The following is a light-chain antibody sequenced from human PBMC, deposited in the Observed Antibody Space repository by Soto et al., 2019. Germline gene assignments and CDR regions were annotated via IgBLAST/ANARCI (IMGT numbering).Light chain of an antibody. CDR1: GSDIAVYDF. CDR2: EVS. CDR3: SSYSGSNTLV. Sequence: QSALTQPPSASGSPGQSVTISCAGTGSDIAVYDFVSWYQQHPGKAPKLIIYEVSKRPSGVPDRFSASKSGNTASLTVSGLQAEAEADYYCSSYSGSNTLVFGGGTKLTVL. J-gene: IGLJ2*01. V-gene: IGLV2-8*01.